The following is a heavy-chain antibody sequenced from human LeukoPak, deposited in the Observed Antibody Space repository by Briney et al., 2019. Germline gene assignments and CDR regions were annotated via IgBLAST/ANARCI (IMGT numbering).Heavy chain of an antibody. CDR2: ISSLSGTI. CDR3: STDPRSLLY. V-gene: IGHV3-11*01. Sequence: GGSLRLSCAASGFTFSDYYMSWIRQAPGKGLEWVSYISSLSGTIEYADSVKGRFTISRDNAKNSLYLQLNSLRPEDTALYYCSTDPRSLLYWGHGTLVTVSS. CDR1: GFTFSDYY. J-gene: IGHJ4*01. D-gene: IGHD4-17*01.